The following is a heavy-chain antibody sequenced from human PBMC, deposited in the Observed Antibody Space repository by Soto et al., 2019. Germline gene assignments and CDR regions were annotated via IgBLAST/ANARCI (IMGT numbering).Heavy chain of an antibody. CDR3: ARGRPSYHDY. D-gene: IGHD6-6*01. J-gene: IGHJ4*02. V-gene: IGHV3-48*02. CDR2: ISISSSAI. Sequence: EVQLVESGGGVVQPGGSLRLSCVASGFTLSSYSMNWVRQAAGKGLAWFLYISISSSAIYYADSVKGRFTISRDNAKNSLYLHMNSLRDEDTAVYYCARGRPSYHDYWGQGTLVTVSS. CDR1: GFTLSSYS.